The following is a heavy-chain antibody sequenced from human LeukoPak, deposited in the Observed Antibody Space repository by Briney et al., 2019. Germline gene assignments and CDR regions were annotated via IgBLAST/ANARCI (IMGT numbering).Heavy chain of an antibody. V-gene: IGHV4-61*02. CDR3: ATEGVGYDSSGYRDY. D-gene: IGHD3-22*01. J-gene: IGHJ4*02. CDR2: IYTSGST. Sequence: SETLSLTCTVSGGSISSGSYYWSWIRQPAGKGLEWIGRIYTSGSTNYNPSLKSRVTISVDTSKNQFSLKLSPVTAADTAVYYCATEGVGYDSSGYRDYWGQGTLVTVSS. CDR1: GGSISSGSYY.